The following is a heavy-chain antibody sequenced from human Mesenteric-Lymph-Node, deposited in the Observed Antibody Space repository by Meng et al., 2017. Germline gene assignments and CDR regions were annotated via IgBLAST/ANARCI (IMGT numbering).Heavy chain of an antibody. V-gene: IGHV3-23*01. Sequence: GESLKISCAASGFTFINYAMSWVRQAPGKGLEWVSSISSGGGGATFFADSVKGRFTISRDNSKDTVYLQMNGLRAEDTAVYYCVKDRPGGRLPIDYWGQGTLVTVSS. J-gene: IGHJ4*02. CDR3: VKDRPGGRLPIDY. CDR2: ISSGGGGAT. CDR1: GFTFINYA. D-gene: IGHD3-10*01.